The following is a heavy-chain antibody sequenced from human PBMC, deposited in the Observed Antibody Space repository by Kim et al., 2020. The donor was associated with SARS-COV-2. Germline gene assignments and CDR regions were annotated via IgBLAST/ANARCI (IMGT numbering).Heavy chain of an antibody. Sequence: GGSLRLSCAASGFTFSSYAMSWVRQAPGKGLEWVSAISGSGGSTYYADSVKGRFTISRDNSKNTLYLQMNSLRAEDTAVYYCAKPTVTTSRPYYYGMDVWGQGTTVTVS. J-gene: IGHJ6*02. D-gene: IGHD4-17*01. V-gene: IGHV3-23*01. CDR2: ISGSGGST. CDR3: AKPTVTTSRPYYYGMDV. CDR1: GFTFSSYA.